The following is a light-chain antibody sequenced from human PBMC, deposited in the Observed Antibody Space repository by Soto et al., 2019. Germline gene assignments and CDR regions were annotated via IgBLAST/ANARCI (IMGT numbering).Light chain of an antibody. CDR2: EVN. J-gene: IGLJ2*01. CDR3: SSYAGSNNLV. CDR1: SSDVGAYNY. V-gene: IGLV2-8*01. Sequence: QSVLTQPPSASGSPGQSVTISCTGTSSDVGAYNYVSWYQQHPGKAPKLMIYEVNKRPSGVPDRFSGSKSGNTASLTVSGLQAEDEAVYYCSSYAGSNNLVFGGGTKLTVL.